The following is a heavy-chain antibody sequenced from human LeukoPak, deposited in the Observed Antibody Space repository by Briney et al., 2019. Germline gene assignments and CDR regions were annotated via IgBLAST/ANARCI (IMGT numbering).Heavy chain of an antibody. CDR1: GGTFSSYA. J-gene: IGHJ3*02. Sequence: ASVKVSCKASGGTFSSYAISWVRQAPGQGLEWMGGIIPIFGTANYAQKFQGRVTITADESTSTAYMELSSLRSEDTAVYYCARDVSGSYRESDAFDIWGQGTMVTVSS. D-gene: IGHD1-26*01. CDR2: IIPIFGTA. CDR3: ARDVSGSYRESDAFDI. V-gene: IGHV1-69*01.